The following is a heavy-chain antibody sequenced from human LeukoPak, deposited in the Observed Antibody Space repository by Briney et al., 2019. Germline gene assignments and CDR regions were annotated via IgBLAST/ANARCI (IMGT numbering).Heavy chain of an antibody. CDR2: IYSSGST. D-gene: IGHD5-12*01. CDR1: GGSISSGSYY. Sequence: SETLSLTCTVSGGSISSGSYYWSSTRQPTGKGLAWFRRIYSSGSTNYNPSLKSRVTISVDTSKNQFSLKLSSVTAADTAVYYCARKGDSGYPRGYYYYMDIWGTGTTVTVSS. CDR3: ARKGDSGYPRGYYYYMDI. V-gene: IGHV4-61*02. J-gene: IGHJ6*03.